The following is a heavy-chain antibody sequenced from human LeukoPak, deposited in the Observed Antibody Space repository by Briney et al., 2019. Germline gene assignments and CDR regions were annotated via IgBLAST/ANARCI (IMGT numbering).Heavy chain of an antibody. Sequence: TGGSLRLSCAASGFTFSSYAMSWVRQAPGKGLEWVSAISGSGGSTYYADSVKGRFTISRDNSKNTLYLQMNSLRAEDTAVYYCARTTGYSSSWPFDYWGQGTLVTVS. V-gene: IGHV3-23*01. D-gene: IGHD6-13*01. CDR3: ARTTGYSSSWPFDY. CDR1: GFTFSSYA. CDR2: ISGSGGST. J-gene: IGHJ4*02.